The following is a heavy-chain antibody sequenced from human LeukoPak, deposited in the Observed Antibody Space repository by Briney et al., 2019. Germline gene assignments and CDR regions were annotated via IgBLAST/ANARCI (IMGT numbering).Heavy chain of an antibody. CDR2: IKQDGSEK. V-gene: IGHV3-7*01. J-gene: IGHJ4*02. CDR3: ARAGGSSWADY. CDR1: GFTFSSYW. Sequence: GGSLRLSCAASGFTFSSYWMSWVRQVPGKGLEWVANIKQDGSEKNYVDSVKGRFTISRDNAKNSVYLQMNSLRAEDTAVYYCARAGGSSWADYWGQGTLVTVSS. D-gene: IGHD6-13*01.